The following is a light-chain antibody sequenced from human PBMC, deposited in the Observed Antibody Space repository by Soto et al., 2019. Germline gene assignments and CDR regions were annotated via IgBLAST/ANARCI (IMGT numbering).Light chain of an antibody. J-gene: IGLJ1*01. CDR1: SSDVGGYNY. V-gene: IGLV2-14*01. CDR3: SSYTSSSTPYV. CDR2: DVS. Sequence: QSVLTQPASVSGSPGQSITISCTGTSSDVGGYNYVSWYQQHPGKAPKLMIYDVSNRPSGVSNRFSGFKSGNTASLTISGLQAEDKADYYCSSYTSSSTPYVFGTGTKVTVL.